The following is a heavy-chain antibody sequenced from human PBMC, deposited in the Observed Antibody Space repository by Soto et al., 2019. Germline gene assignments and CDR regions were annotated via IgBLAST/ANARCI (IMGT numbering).Heavy chain of an antibody. Sequence: GGSLRLSCAASGFTFDDYAMHWVRQAPGKGLEWVSGISWNSGSIGYADSVKGRFTISRDNAKNSLYLQMNSLRAEDTALYYCAKDHTAQRYYDFWSGYPDYWGQGTLVTVSS. CDR2: ISWNSGSI. CDR1: GFTFDDYA. D-gene: IGHD3-3*01. J-gene: IGHJ4*02. CDR3: AKDHTAQRYYDFWSGYPDY. V-gene: IGHV3-9*01.